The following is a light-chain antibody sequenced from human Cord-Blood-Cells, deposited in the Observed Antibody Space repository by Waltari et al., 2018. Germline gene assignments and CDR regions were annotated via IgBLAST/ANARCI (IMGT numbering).Light chain of an antibody. Sequence: MTQSPATLSVSPGERATLSCRASQSVSSNLAWYQQKPGQAPRLLIYGASTRATGIPARFSGSGSGTGFTLTISSLQSEDFAVYYCQQYNNWPPWTFGQGTKVEIK. CDR3: QQYNNWPPWT. V-gene: IGKV3-15*01. CDR1: QSVSSN. CDR2: GAS. J-gene: IGKJ1*01.